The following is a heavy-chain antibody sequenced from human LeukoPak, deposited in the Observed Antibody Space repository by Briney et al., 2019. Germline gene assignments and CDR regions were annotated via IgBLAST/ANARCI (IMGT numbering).Heavy chain of an antibody. J-gene: IGHJ3*02. CDR3: ARSGEETDAFDI. CDR2: INPNSGGT. CDR1: GYTFTGYY. Sequence: ASVKVSCKASGYTFTGYYMHWVRQAPGQGLEWMGWINPNSGGTNYAQKFQGRVTMTRDTSLSTAYMELSRLRSDDTAVYYCARSGEETDAFDIWGQGTMVTVSS. D-gene: IGHD2-21*01. V-gene: IGHV1-2*02.